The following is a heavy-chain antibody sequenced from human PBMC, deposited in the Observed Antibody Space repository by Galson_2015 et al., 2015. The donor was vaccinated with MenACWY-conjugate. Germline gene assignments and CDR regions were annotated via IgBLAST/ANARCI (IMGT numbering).Heavy chain of an antibody. CDR3: TRVKSQQLTADS. CDR2: INPDGSGT. CDR1: GFTLSSYW. V-gene: IGHV3-74*01. Sequence: SLRLSCAASGFTLSSYWMHWVRQVPGKGLVWVSRINPDGSGTTYADSVKGRFTISRDNAKNTLYLQMNSLRAEDTAVYYCTRVKSQQLTADSRCHATLVTGSS. D-gene: IGHD6-13*01. J-gene: IGHJ5*01.